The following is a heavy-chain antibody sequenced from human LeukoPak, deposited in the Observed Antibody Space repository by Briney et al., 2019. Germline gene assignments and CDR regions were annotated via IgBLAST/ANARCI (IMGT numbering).Heavy chain of an antibody. V-gene: IGHV3-20*04. Sequence: RAGGSLRLSCAASGFTFDDYGMSWVRQAPGKGLEWVSGINWNGGSTGYADSVKGRFTISRDNAKNSLYLQMNSLRAEDTALYYCAGHYDYVWGSYLGAFDIWGQGTMVTVSS. CDR1: GFTFDDYG. CDR2: INWNGGST. D-gene: IGHD3-16*02. CDR3: AGHYDYVWGSYLGAFDI. J-gene: IGHJ3*02.